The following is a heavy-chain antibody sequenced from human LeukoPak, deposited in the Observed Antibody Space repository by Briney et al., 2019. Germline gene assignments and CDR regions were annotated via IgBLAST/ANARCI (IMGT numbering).Heavy chain of an antibody. CDR3: ARDREASYGSVLDP. D-gene: IGHD5-18*01. CDR1: GGSITTYH. V-gene: IGHV4-59*01. CDR2: TYFSGRNKY. Sequence: KTSETLSLTCTVSGGSITTYHWNWIRQPPGKGLEWVGETYFSGRNKYNYNPSLKSRVTISTDASKNLLSLEMTSVTAADTAVYYCARDREASYGSVLDPWGRGTLVIVSS. J-gene: IGHJ5*02.